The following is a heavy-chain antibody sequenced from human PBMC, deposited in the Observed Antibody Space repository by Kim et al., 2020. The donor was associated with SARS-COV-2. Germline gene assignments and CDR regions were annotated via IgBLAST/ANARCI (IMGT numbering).Heavy chain of an antibody. J-gene: IGHJ4*02. Sequence: SETLSLTCTVSGGSISSSSYYWGWIRQPPGKGLEWIGSIYYSGSTYYNPSLKSRVTISVDTSKNQFSLKLSSVTAADTAVYYCARRWIAVAGTFDYWGQG. V-gene: IGHV4-39*01. D-gene: IGHD6-19*01. CDR2: IYYSGST. CDR1: GGSISSSSYY. CDR3: ARRWIAVAGTFDY.